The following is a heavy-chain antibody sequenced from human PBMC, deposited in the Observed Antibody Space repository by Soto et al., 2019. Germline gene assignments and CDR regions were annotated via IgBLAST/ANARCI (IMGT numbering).Heavy chain of an antibody. J-gene: IGHJ5*02. D-gene: IGHD3-10*01. V-gene: IGHV1-58*01. CDR2: IVVGTGDT. CDR3: AEDRGYL. Sequence: SVQWVRQARGQGLEWMGWIVVGTGDTKYAQKFQERVTFNRDISTSTAYMGVSSLRSEDTAVYYCAEDRGYLWGQGTLVTVSS. CDR1: S.